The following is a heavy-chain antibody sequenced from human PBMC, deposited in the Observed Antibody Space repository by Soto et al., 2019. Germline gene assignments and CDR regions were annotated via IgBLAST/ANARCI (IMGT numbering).Heavy chain of an antibody. D-gene: IGHD6-6*01. CDR1: GGSISSYY. Sequence: SETLSLTCTVSGGSISSYYWSWIRQPPGKGLEWIGYIYYSGSTNYNPSLKSRVTISVDTSKNQFSLKLSSVTAADTAVYYCARLRYSSSSWFDPCGQGTLVTVSS. CDR3: ARLRYSSSSWFDP. CDR2: IYYSGST. J-gene: IGHJ5*02. V-gene: IGHV4-59*08.